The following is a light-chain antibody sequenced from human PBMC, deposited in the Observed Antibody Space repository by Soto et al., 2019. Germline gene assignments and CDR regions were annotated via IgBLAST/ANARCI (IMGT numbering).Light chain of an antibody. V-gene: IGKV3-15*01. CDR3: QQYNSYSYT. Sequence: EIVLTQSPATLSVSPGDRATLSCRASQSVRSDLAWLQQKPGQAPRLLIYDASTRATGIPARFSGSVSGTEFTLTISSLQSEDFAIYYCQQYNSYSYTFGQGTKLEIK. CDR2: DAS. J-gene: IGKJ2*01. CDR1: QSVRSD.